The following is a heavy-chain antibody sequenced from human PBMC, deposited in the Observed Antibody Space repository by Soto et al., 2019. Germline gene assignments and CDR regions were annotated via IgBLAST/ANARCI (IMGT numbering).Heavy chain of an antibody. J-gene: IGHJ4*02. CDR3: ARGFGGNSGTYDQ. V-gene: IGHV4-34*01. CDR1: GGSTTSDY. D-gene: IGHD2-21*02. CDR2: IFHSGIS. Sequence: SETLSLTCTVSGGSTTSDYCSWSRQPPGKGLEWIGEIFHSGISNYSPSLKSRITISMDKSKDQFSLELRSVTAADTAVYYCARGFGGNSGTYDQWGQGTLVTVSS.